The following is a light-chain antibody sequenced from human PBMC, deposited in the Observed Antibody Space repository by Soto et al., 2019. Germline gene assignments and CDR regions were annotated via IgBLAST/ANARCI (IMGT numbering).Light chain of an antibody. V-gene: IGKV1-6*01. J-gene: IGKJ4*01. Sequence: AIQRTQSPSSLSGSVGDRVTMTCGAGQGIRNDLGWYQQKPGKAPKLLIYAASSLQSGVPSRFSGSGSGTDGTLTISSLEKEDFAVYYCQQHSNWTITFGGGTKVDIK. CDR3: QQHSNWTIT. CDR1: QGIRND. CDR2: AAS.